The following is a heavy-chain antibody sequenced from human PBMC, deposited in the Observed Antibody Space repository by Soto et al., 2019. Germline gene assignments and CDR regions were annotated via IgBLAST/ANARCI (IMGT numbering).Heavy chain of an antibody. J-gene: IGHJ2*01. V-gene: IGHV3-43*01. CDR1: GFTFDDYT. CDR3: AKDVGGWYFDL. CDR2: ITWDGSNT. Sequence: PGGSLRLSCPDSGFTFDDYTMHWVRQAPGKGLEWVSLITWDGSNTYYSDSLKGRFTISRDNSKNSLYLQMHSLRSEDTALYYCAKDVGGWYFDLWGRGTLVTVSS.